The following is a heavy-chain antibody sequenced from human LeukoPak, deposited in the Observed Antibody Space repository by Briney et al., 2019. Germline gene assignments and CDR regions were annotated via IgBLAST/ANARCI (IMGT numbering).Heavy chain of an antibody. CDR2: IGPYNGNT. V-gene: IGHV1-18*01. CDR1: VYTFTSFG. D-gene: IGHD3-10*01. CDR3: ARGGYYGSGSFPDY. Sequence: ASVKVSCKASVYTFTSFGINWVRQAPGQGREWMGWIGPYNGNTHYAQNLQGRLTMTTDTSTSTAYMDLRSLISDDTAVYFCARGGYYGSGSFPDYWGQGTLVTVSP. J-gene: IGHJ4*02.